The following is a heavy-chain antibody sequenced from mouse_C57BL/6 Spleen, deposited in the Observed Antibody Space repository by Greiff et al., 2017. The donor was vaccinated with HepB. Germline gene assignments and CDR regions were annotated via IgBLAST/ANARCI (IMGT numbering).Heavy chain of an antibody. V-gene: IGHV5-17*01. CDR3: ARELGRKNAMDY. CDR1: GFTFSDYG. J-gene: IGHJ4*01. Sequence: EVQLVESGGGLVKPGGSLKLSCAASGFTFSDYGMHWVRQAPEKGLEWVAYISSGSSTIYYADTVKGRFTISRDNAKNTLFLQRTSLRSEDTAMYYCARELGRKNAMDYWGQGTSVTVSS. CDR2: ISSGSSTI. D-gene: IGHD4-1*01.